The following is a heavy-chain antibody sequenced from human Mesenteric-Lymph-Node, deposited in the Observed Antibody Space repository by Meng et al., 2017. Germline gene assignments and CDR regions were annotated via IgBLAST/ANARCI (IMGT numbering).Heavy chain of an antibody. CDR2: ISWNSGSI. J-gene: IGHJ4*02. Sequence: GGSLTLSCAASGFTFDDYAMHCVRQAPGKGLEWVSGISWNSGSIGYADSVKGRFTISRDNAKNSAYLQLNSLRADDTAVYYCTRGDIPAEGPLDYWGQGKRVTGSS. D-gene: IGHD6-13*01. V-gene: IGHV3-9*01. CDR3: TRGDIPAEGPLDY. CDR1: GFTFDDYA.